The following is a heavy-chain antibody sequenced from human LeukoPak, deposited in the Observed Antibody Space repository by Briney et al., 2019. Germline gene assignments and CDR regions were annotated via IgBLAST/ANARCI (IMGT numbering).Heavy chain of an antibody. Sequence: KPSQTLSLTCTVSGDAISSGSYYWRWIRQPAGTGLEWIGRIYTSGSTNYHPSLKSRVTISVDTSKNQFSLKLSSVTAADTAVYYCARAPQRSYQHNWFDPWGQGTLVTVSS. CDR2: IYTSGST. CDR3: ARAPQRSYQHNWFDP. V-gene: IGHV4-61*02. J-gene: IGHJ5*02. D-gene: IGHD2-21*01. CDR1: GDAISSGSYY.